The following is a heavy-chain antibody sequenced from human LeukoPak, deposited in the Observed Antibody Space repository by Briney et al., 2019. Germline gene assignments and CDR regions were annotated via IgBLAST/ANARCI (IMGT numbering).Heavy chain of an antibody. CDR2: ISSSSSTI. D-gene: IGHD1-26*01. V-gene: IGHV3-48*04. CDR3: AKDVGKWESLHFFDY. Sequence: GGSLRLSCAASGFTFSSYSMNWVRQAPGKGLEWVSYISSSSSTIYYADSVKGRFTISRDNSRNTLYLQMNSLRGDDTAVYYCAKDVGKWESLHFFDYWGQGTLVTVSS. J-gene: IGHJ4*02. CDR1: GFTFSSYS.